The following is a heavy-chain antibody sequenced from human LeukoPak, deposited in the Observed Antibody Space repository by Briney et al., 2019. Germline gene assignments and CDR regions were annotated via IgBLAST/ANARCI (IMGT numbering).Heavy chain of an antibody. Sequence: GGSLRPSCAASGFTFSSYSMNWVRQAPGKGLEWVSSISSSSSYIYYADSVKGRFTISRDNAKNSLYLQMNSLRAEDTAVYYCAREVVGATGEYWGQGTLVTVSS. J-gene: IGHJ4*02. CDR3: AREVVGATGEY. V-gene: IGHV3-21*01. CDR2: ISSSSSYI. D-gene: IGHD1-26*01. CDR1: GFTFSSYS.